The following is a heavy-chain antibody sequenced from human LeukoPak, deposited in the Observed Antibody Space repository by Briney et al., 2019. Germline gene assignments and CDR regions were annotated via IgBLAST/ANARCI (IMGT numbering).Heavy chain of an antibody. Sequence: GRSLRLSCAASGFTFSSYGMHRVRQAPGKGLEWVAVISYDGSNKYYADSVKGRFTISRDNSKNTLYLQMNSLRAEDTAVYYCAKDRNYGDYGGYFDYWGQGTLVSVSS. V-gene: IGHV3-30*18. J-gene: IGHJ4*02. CDR2: ISYDGSNK. D-gene: IGHD4-17*01. CDR3: AKDRNYGDYGGYFDY. CDR1: GFTFSSYG.